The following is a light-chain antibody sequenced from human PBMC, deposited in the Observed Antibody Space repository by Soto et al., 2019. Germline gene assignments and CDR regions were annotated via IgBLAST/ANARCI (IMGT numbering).Light chain of an antibody. Sequence: DIQMTQSPSSLSASVGDRVTITCRASQGISNYLAWYQQKPGEFPKLLIYAASTLQSGVPSRFSGSGSGTEFTLTISSLHPDDFATYYCQQYNILSTFGQGTKVDIK. V-gene: IGKV1-27*01. CDR3: QQYNILST. CDR2: AAS. CDR1: QGISNY. J-gene: IGKJ1*01.